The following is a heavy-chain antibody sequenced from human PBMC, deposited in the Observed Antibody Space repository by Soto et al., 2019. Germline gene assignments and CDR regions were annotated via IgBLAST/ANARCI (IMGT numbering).Heavy chain of an antibody. Sequence: PWGSLRLSCAASGFTFSSYSMNWVRQAPGKGLEWVSSISSSSSYIYYADSVKGRFTISRDNAKNSLYLQMNSLRAEDTAVYYCAREGDSTTIYYYYGMDVWGQGTTVTVSS. V-gene: IGHV3-21*01. J-gene: IGHJ6*02. CDR2: ISSSSSYI. CDR1: GFTFSSYS. D-gene: IGHD3-9*01. CDR3: AREGDSTTIYYYYGMDV.